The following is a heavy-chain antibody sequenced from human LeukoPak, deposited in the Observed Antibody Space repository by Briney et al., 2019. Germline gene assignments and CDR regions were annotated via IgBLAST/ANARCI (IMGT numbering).Heavy chain of an antibody. D-gene: IGHD3-10*01. Sequence: SETLSLTCTVSGGSISSYYWSWIRQPPGKGLEWIGYIYYSGSTNYNPSLKSRVTISVDTSKNQFSLKLSSVTAADTAVYYCATSTMVRGVIITTPAFFDYWGQGTLVTVSS. V-gene: IGHV4-59*01. CDR1: GGSISSYY. J-gene: IGHJ4*02. CDR3: ATSTMVRGVIITTPAFFDY. CDR2: IYYSGST.